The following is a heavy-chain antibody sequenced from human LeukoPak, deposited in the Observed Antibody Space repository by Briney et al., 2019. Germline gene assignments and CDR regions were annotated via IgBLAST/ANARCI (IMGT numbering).Heavy chain of an antibody. J-gene: IGHJ3*02. Sequence: ASVKVSCKVSGYTLTELSMHWVRQAPGKGLEWMGGFDPEDGETIYAQKFQGRVTMTEDTSTDTAYMELSSLRSDDTAVYFCAAAKGSWPFDAFDIWGQGTMVTVSS. CDR1: GYTLTELS. D-gene: IGHD6-13*01. CDR2: FDPEDGET. V-gene: IGHV1-24*01. CDR3: AAAKGSWPFDAFDI.